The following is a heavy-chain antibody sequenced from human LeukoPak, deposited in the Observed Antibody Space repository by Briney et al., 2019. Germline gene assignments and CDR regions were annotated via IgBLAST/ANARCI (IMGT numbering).Heavy chain of an antibody. Sequence: ASVKVSCKVSGYTLTELPMHWVRQAPGKGLEWLGGFDPEDGETIYAQKFQGRVTMTEDTSTDTAYMEVSSLRSEDPAVYYCAAAPRGQLERPGYWGQGTLVTVSS. V-gene: IGHV1-24*01. CDR2: FDPEDGET. CDR1: GYTLTELP. CDR3: AAAPRGQLERPGY. J-gene: IGHJ4*02. D-gene: IGHD1-1*01.